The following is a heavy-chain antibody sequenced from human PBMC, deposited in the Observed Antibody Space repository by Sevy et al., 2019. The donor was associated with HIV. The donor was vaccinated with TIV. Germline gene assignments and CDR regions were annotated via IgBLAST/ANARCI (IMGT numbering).Heavy chain of an antibody. J-gene: IGHJ5*02. V-gene: IGHV3-23*01. CDR2: IGGSGGLT. Sequence: GGSLRLSCTATEFTSRAFAMSWVRQTPEKGLEWVSSIGGSGGLTHYADSVKGRFTISRDKSQGTVYLQMNSLAVDDTALYYCAKPIWNFRADWFDTWGQGTLVTVSS. D-gene: IGHD1-7*01. CDR1: EFTSRAFA. CDR3: AKPIWNFRADWFDT.